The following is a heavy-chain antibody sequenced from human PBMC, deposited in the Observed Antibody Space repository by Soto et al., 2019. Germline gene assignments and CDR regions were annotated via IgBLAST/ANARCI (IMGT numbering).Heavy chain of an antibody. CDR3: ARVISSGGGTCSSVHQDYGMDV. J-gene: IGHJ6*02. CDR2: ISLSGSQI. CDR1: GLMYSSYS. D-gene: IGHD2-15*01. Sequence: EVQLVESGGGLVKPGGSVRLSCVASGLMYSSYSMSWVRQAPGKGLEWVAFISLSGSQINYAASVEGRFTISRDNAKNARYLQMNTVRVDDTAIYYCARVISSGGGTCSSVHQDYGMDVWGPGTRVTVSS. V-gene: IGHV3-21*01.